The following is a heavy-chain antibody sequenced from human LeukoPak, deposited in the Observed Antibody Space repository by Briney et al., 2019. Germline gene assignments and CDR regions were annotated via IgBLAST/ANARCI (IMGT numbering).Heavy chain of an antibody. V-gene: IGHV1-8*03. CDR1: GYTFTSYD. D-gene: IGHD3-3*01. Sequence: ASVKVSCKASGYTFTSYDINWVRQATGQGLEWMGWMNPNSGNTGYAQKFQGRVTITRNTSISTAYMELSSLRSEDTAVYYCARALITIFGVVYDYWGQGTLVPVSS. CDR2: MNPNSGNT. J-gene: IGHJ4*02. CDR3: ARALITIFGVVYDY.